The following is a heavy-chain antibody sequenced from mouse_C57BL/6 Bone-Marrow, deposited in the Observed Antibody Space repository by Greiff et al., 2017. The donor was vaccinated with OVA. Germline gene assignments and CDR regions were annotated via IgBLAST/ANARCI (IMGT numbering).Heavy chain of an antibody. CDR1: GFSFNTYA. J-gene: IGHJ1*03. V-gene: IGHV10-1*01. CDR2: IRSKSNNYAT. D-gene: IGHD1-1*01. CDR3: VRHGATVVARGGDWYFDV. Sequence: EVQVVESGGGLVQPKGSLKLSCAASGFSFNTYAMNWVRQAPGKGLEWVARIRSKSNNYATYYADSVKDRFTISRDDSESMLYLQMNNLKTEDTAMYYCVRHGATVVARGGDWYFDVWGTGTTVTVSS.